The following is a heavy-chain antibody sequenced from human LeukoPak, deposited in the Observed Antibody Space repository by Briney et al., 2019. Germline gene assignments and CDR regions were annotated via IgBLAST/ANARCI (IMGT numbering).Heavy chain of an antibody. Sequence: GGSLRLSCAASGITISNYGVHWVRQAPGKGLEWLAVISYDGLNKNYADSVKGRFSISRDNSKNTLYLQMSSPRAEDTAIHYCAKELQWHLRSYHFDYWGPGTLVTVSS. J-gene: IGHJ4*02. CDR1: GITISNYG. CDR2: ISYDGLNK. CDR3: AKELQWHLRSYHFDY. V-gene: IGHV3-30*18. D-gene: IGHD6-19*01.